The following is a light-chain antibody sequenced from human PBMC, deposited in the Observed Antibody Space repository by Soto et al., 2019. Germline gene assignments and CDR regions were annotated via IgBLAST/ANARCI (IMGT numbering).Light chain of an antibody. CDR3: QKHNGAPLT. V-gene: IGKV1-27*01. CDR1: QSISTY. CDR2: TSS. J-gene: IGKJ4*01. Sequence: DIQMTQSPSTLSASVGDRVTITCRASQSISTYLGWYQQKPGKAPKLLIYTSSTLQSGVPSRFSGSGSGTDFTLTISSLQPEDVATYYCQKHNGAPLTFGGGTKVDIK.